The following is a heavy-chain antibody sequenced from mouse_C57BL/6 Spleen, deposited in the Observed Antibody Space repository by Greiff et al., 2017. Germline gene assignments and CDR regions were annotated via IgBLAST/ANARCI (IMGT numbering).Heavy chain of an antibody. CDR2: ISDGGSFT. J-gene: IGHJ1*03. CDR3: ARDREALWYFDV. V-gene: IGHV5-4*01. CDR1: GFTFSSYA. D-gene: IGHD3-1*01. Sequence: DVHLVESGGGLVKPGGSLKLSCAASGFTFSSYAMSWVRQTPEKRLAWVATISDGGSFTYYPDNVKGRFTISRDNAKNNLYLHMSHLKSEDTAMYYCARDREALWYFDVWGTGTTVTVSS.